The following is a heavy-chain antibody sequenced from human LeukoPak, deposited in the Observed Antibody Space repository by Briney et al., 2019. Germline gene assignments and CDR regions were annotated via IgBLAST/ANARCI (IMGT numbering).Heavy chain of an antibody. J-gene: IGHJ6*02. V-gene: IGHV3-23*01. D-gene: IGHD5-18*01. CDR1: GFTFSSYA. CDR3: ARQPTAMVYYYGMDV. Sequence: PGGSLRLSCAASGFTFSSYAMSWVRQAPGKGLEWVSAISGSGGSTYYADSVKGRFTISRDNSKNTLYLQMNSLRAEDTAVYYCARQPTAMVYYYGMDVWGQGATVTVSS. CDR2: ISGSGGST.